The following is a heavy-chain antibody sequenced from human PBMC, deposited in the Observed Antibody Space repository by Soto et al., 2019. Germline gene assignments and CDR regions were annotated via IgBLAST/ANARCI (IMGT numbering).Heavy chain of an antibody. J-gene: IGHJ4*02. V-gene: IGHV3-23*01. CDR2: ISVTPGIT. CDR3: SKWSGYGDL. Sequence: EMQLLESGGGLVQPGGSLRLSCAASGFTMSTYSVTWVRQAPGKGLEWVSGISVTPGITFYADSVKGRLTISRDSSNNAVSLQMNSLRAEDTAMYFCSKWSGYGDLWGQGTLVTVSS. D-gene: IGHD5-12*01. CDR1: GFTMSTYS.